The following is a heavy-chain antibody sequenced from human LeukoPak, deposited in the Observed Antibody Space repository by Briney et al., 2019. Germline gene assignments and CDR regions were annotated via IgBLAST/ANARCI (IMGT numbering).Heavy chain of an antibody. CDR1: GGSFSGYY. CDR2: INHSGST. D-gene: IGHD3-22*01. J-gene: IGHJ4*02. V-gene: IGHV4-34*01. Sequence: PSETLSLTCAVYGGSFSGYYWSWIRQPPGKGLEWIGEINHSGSTNYNPSLKSRVTISVDTSKNQFSLKLSSVTAADTAVYYCARVDYYDSSGYYCYFDYWGQGTLVTVSS. CDR3: ARVDYYDSSGYYCYFDY.